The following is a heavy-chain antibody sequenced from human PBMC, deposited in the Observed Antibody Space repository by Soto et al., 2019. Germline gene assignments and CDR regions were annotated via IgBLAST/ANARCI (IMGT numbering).Heavy chain of an antibody. D-gene: IGHD2-15*01. CDR1: GGSISSGGSY. V-gene: IGHV4-31*03. Sequence: QVQLQESGPGLVKPSQTLSLTCTVSGGSISSGGSYWSWIRQHPGKGLEWIGYIYYSGGTYYNPSLRGRVTISVDTSKNQFSLKLSSVTAADTAVYYCAGGGVVTSRYYWGQGTLVTVSS. CDR2: IYYSGGT. CDR3: AGGGVVTSRYY. J-gene: IGHJ4*02.